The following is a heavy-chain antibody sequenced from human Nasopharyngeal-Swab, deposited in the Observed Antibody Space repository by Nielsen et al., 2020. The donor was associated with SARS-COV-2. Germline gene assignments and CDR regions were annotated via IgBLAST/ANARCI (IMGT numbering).Heavy chain of an antibody. CDR2: IKRKADGGTV. CDR3: TKLHRTGWF. Sequence: GESLKISCAASGFVFSSVWMSWVRQAPGKGLEWVGRIKRKADGGTVEYATAVRGRFSISRDDSRHTLFLQMNRLKTEDTAVYYCTKLHRTGWFWGQGTLVTVSS. V-gene: IGHV3-15*01. J-gene: IGHJ4*02. D-gene: IGHD6-19*01. CDR1: GFVFSSVW.